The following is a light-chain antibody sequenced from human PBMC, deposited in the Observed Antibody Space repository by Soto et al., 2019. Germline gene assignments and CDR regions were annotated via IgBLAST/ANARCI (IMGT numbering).Light chain of an antibody. CDR1: QSVSSNY. CDR2: GAS. CDR3: QQYGSSPPT. Sequence: EIVLTQSPGTLSLSPGERATLSCRASQSVSSNYLAWYQRKPGQAPRRLIYGASSRAIDIPNRFSASGSGTDFTLTITRLEPEDFTVYYCQQYGSSPPTFGQGPKVEI. V-gene: IGKV3-20*01. J-gene: IGKJ1*01.